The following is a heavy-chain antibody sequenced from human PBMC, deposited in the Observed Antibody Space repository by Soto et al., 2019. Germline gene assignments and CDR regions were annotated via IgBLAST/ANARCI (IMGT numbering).Heavy chain of an antibody. CDR2: INHSGST. D-gene: IGHD3-9*01. CDR3: ARGGGRNPYYDILTGYYFDY. CDR1: GGSFSGYY. V-gene: IGHV4-34*01. Sequence: PSETLSLTCAVYGGSFSGYYWSWTRQPPGKGLKWIGEINHSGSTNYNPSLKSRVTISVDTSKNQFSLKLSSVTAADTAVYYCARGGGRNPYYDILTGYYFDYWGQGTLVTVSS. J-gene: IGHJ4*02.